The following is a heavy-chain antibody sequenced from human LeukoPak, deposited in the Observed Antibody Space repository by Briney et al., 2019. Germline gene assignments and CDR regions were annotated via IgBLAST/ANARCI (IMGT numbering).Heavy chain of an antibody. V-gene: IGHV3-7*01. CDR2: IKQDGSEK. Sequence: VGSLRLSCAASGFTFSSYWMSWVSQAPGKGLEWVANIKQDGSEKYYVDSVKGRFTISRDNAKNSLYLQMNSLRAEDAAVYYCARAVRRGYSYGYSYYYDSSGTSNAFDIWGQGTMVTVSS. CDR1: GFTFSSYW. D-gene: IGHD3-22*01. CDR3: ARAVRRGYSYGYSYYYDSSGTSNAFDI. J-gene: IGHJ3*02.